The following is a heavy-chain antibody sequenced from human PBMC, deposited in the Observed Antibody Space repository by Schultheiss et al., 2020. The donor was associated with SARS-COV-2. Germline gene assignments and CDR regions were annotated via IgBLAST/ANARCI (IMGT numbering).Heavy chain of an antibody. CDR3: ARDDRSYHGSGSFDY. Sequence: SETLSLTCTVSGGSISSYYWSWIRQPPGKGLEWIGYIYYSGSTYYNPSLKSRVTISVDTSKNQVSLRLNSVTAADTAVYYCARDDRSYHGSGSFDYWGQGTLVTVSS. D-gene: IGHD3-10*01. V-gene: IGHV4-59*01. J-gene: IGHJ4*02. CDR1: GGSISSYY. CDR2: IYYSGST.